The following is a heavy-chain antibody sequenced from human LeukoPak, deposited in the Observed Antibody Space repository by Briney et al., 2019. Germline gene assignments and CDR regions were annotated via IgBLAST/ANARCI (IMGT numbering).Heavy chain of an antibody. CDR3: ARDNNDADDTYAFDI. CDR2: IKQDGSEK. Sequence: GGSLRLSCAASGFTFSSYWMSWVRQAPGKGLEWVANIKQDGSEKYYVDSVKGRFTISRDNAKNSLYLQMNSLRAEDTAVYYCARDNNDADDTYAFDIWGQGTMVTVSS. V-gene: IGHV3-7*03. D-gene: IGHD3-22*01. CDR1: GFTFSSYW. J-gene: IGHJ3*02.